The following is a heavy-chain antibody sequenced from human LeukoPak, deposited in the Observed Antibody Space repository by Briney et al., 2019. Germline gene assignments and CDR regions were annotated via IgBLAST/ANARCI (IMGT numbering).Heavy chain of an antibody. CDR3: ARGRAGTNDDWFDP. V-gene: IGHV1-2*06. J-gene: IGHJ5*02. CDR2: INPNSGGT. D-gene: IGHD1-7*01. CDR1: GYTFTSYY. Sequence: ASVKVSCKASGYTFTSYYMHWVRQAPGQGLEWMGRINPNSGGTNYAQKFQGRVTMTRDTSISTAYMELSRLRSDDTAVYYCARGRAGTNDDWFDPWGQGTLVTVSS.